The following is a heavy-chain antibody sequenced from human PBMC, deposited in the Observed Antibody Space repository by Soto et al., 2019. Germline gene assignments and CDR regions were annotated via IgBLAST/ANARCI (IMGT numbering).Heavy chain of an antibody. Sequence: ASVKVSCKASGGTFSSYAISWVRQAPGQGLEWMGGIIPIFGTANYAQKFQGRVTITADESTSTAYMELSSLRSEDTAVYYCARDEEYSSSSDYYYGMDVWGQGTTVTVSS. V-gene: IGHV1-69*13. CDR3: ARDEEYSSSSDYYYGMDV. CDR2: IIPIFGTA. J-gene: IGHJ6*02. D-gene: IGHD6-6*01. CDR1: GGTFSSYA.